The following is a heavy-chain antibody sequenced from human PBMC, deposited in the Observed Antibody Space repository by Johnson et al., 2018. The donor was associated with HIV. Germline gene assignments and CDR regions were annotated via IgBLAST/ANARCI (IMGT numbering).Heavy chain of an antibody. CDR3: ARPSLKDGYNYGGGFDI. D-gene: IGHD5-24*01. J-gene: IGHJ3*02. Sequence: VQLVESGGGLVQPGGSLRLSCAASGFTFSSYAMHWVRQAPGKGLEYVSAISSNGGSTYYANSVKGRFTISRDNAKNSLYLQMNSLRGEDTAVYYCARPSLKDGYNYGGGFDIWGQGTMVTVSS. CDR1: GFTFSSYA. V-gene: IGHV3-64*01. CDR2: ISSNGGST.